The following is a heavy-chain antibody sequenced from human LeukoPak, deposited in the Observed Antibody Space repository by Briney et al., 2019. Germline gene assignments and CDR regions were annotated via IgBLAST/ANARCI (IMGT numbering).Heavy chain of an antibody. J-gene: IGHJ2*01. Sequence: ASVKVSCKASGGTFSSYTISWVRQAPGQGLEWMGRIIPILGIANYAQKFQGRVTITADKSTSTAYMELSSLRSEDTAVYYCARGGSSSHWYFDLWGSGTLVTVSS. V-gene: IGHV1-69*02. CDR2: IIPILGIA. CDR3: ARGGSSSHWYFDL. CDR1: GGTFSSYT. D-gene: IGHD6-6*01.